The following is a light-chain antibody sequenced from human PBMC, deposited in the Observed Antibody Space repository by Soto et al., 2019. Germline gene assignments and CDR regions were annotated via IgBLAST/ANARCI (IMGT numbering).Light chain of an antibody. CDR3: QQDNSYSMYT. CDR2: DAS. V-gene: IGKV1-5*01. CDR1: PSISSW. Sequence: DIQMTQSPSPLSASVGDRVTITCRASPSISSWVAWYQQKPGTAPKLLIYDASSLESGVPSRFSGSGSGTEFTLPISSLQPDDFATYYGQQDNSYSMYTFGQGTKLQIK. J-gene: IGKJ2*01.